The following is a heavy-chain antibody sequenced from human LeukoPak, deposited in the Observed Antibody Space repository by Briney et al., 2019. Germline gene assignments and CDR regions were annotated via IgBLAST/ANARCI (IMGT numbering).Heavy chain of an antibody. CDR1: GFTFSGYS. J-gene: IGHJ5*02. Sequence: GGSLRLSCAASGFTFSGYSMAWVRQAPGKGLEWISVIRRGADDTSYADYVKGRFTISRDNSKNTLFLQMDGLRVEDTAVYYCATSGFSGYDHPSWGQGTLVTVSS. D-gene: IGHD5-12*01. CDR3: ATSGFSGYDHPS. V-gene: IGHV3-23*01. CDR2: IRRGADDT.